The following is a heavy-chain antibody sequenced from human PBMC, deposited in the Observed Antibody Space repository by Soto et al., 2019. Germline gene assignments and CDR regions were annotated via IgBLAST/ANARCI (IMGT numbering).Heavy chain of an antibody. V-gene: IGHV1-18*04. J-gene: IGHJ3*02. CDR2: ISAYNGNT. D-gene: IGHD3-3*01. CDR3: AREEGITIFGVARGEAFDI. CDR1: GYTFTSYG. Sequence: GASVKVSCKAAGYTFTSYGISWVRQAPGQGLEWMGWISAYNGNTNYAQKLQGRVTMTTDTSTSTAYMELRSLRSDDTAVYYCAREEGITIFGVARGEAFDIWGQGTMVTV.